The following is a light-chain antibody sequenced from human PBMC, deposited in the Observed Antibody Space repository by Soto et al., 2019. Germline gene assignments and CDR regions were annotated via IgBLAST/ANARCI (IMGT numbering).Light chain of an antibody. Sequence: QSVLTQPPSVSGAPGQRVTISCTGSSSNIGAVFDVHWYQQLPGTAPKLLIYANTNRPSGVPDRFSGPKSGTSASLAITGLQAEDEADYYCQSYDNSLSAWVFGGGTKLTVL. V-gene: IGLV1-40*01. J-gene: IGLJ3*02. CDR2: ANT. CDR1: SSNIGAVFD. CDR3: QSYDNSLSAWV.